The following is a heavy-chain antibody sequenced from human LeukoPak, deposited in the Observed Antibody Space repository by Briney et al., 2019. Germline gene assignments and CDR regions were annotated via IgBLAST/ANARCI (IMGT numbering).Heavy chain of an antibody. D-gene: IGHD3-22*01. V-gene: IGHV4-34*01. J-gene: IGHJ4*02. CDR3: ARGAQTYYDKAPVDY. CDR2: INHSGST. CDR1: GGSFSGYY. Sequence: ASETLSLTCAVDGGSFSGYYWSWIRQLTGKGLKGIGEINHSGSTNYNPSLQSRVTISVDTSKSQFSLKLNSMTAADTAVYYCARGAQTYYDKAPVDYWGQGTLVTVSS.